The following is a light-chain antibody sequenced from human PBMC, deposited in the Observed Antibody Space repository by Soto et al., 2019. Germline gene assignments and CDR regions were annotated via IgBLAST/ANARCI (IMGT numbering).Light chain of an antibody. CDR2: DVS. CDR1: SGDVGAYNY. V-gene: IGLV2-14*01. CDR3: SSYTGSSTEV. Sequence: QSALTQPASVSGSPGQSITISCTGTSGDVGAYNYVSWYQQHPGKAPKLMIYDVSNRPSGVSNRFSGSKSGNTASLTISGLQAEDEADYYCSSYTGSSTEVFGGGTKLTVL. J-gene: IGLJ2*01.